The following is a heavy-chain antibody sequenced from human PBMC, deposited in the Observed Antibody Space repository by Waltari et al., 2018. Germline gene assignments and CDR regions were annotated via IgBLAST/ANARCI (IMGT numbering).Heavy chain of an antibody. CDR2: IYYSGST. CDR3: ARSYGTGYYTPLDY. J-gene: IGHJ4*02. V-gene: IGHV4-39*07. D-gene: IGHD3-3*01. CDR1: GGSISSSSYY. Sequence: QLQLQESGPGLVKPSETLSLTCTVSGGSISSSSYYWGWIRQPPGKGLEWIGSIYYSGSTYSNPSLKSRVTISVDTSKNQFSLKLSAVTAADTAVYYCARSYGTGYYTPLDYWGQGTLVTVSS.